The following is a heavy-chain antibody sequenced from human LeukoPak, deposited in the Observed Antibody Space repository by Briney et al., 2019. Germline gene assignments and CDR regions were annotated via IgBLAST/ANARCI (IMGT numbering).Heavy chain of an antibody. D-gene: IGHD3-22*01. CDR2: INPNSGGT. CDR1: GYTFSDYY. J-gene: IGHJ4*02. Sequence: GASVKVSCKASGYTFSDYYMHWVRQAPGQGLEWMGWINPNSGGTNYAQKFQGRVTMTRDMSISTAYMEVSRLTSDDTAVYYCAIATIADSSTYYIDYWGLGTLVTVSS. CDR3: AIATIADSSTYYIDY. V-gene: IGHV1-2*02.